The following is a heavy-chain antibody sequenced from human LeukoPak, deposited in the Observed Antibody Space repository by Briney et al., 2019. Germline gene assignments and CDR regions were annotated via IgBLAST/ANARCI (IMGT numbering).Heavy chain of an antibody. J-gene: IGHJ4*02. V-gene: IGHV3-7*04. CDR1: GFTFRSFW. D-gene: IGHD6-13*01. Sequence: GGSLRLSCAASGFTFRSFWMSWVRQAPGKGLEWVANIKQDGREKYYVDSAKGRFTISRDNAKNSLYLQMNSLRAEDTAAYYCARHSSSWEFDQWGQGTLVIASS. CDR3: ARHSSSWEFDQ. CDR2: IKQDGREK.